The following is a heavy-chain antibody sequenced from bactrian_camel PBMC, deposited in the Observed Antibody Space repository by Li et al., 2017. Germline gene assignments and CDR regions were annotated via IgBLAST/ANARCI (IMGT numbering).Heavy chain of an antibody. J-gene: IGHJ4*01. Sequence: DVQLVESGGGLVQAGGSLRLSCAAAGFPLSWYDMTWIRQAPGKGLEWVSGVSEDSTITYYSDSVKGRFTISRDNAKNTLSLQLNSLKTEDMAMYYCAELNPMLTGWAHDDWGQGTQVTVS. D-gene: IGHD5*01. CDR2: VSEDSTIT. CDR1: GFPLSWYD. V-gene: IGHV3S40*01. CDR3: AELNPMLTGWAHDD.